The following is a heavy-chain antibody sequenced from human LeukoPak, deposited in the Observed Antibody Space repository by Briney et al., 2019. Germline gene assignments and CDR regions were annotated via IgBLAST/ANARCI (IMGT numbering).Heavy chain of an antibody. CDR2: IYTSGST. CDR3: ARDGVTTDAFDI. J-gene: IGHJ3*02. D-gene: IGHD4-11*01. Sequence: KPSETLSLTCTVSGASISSYYWSWIRPPAGKGLEWIGRIYTSGSTNYNPSLKSRVTMSVDTSKNKFSLKLSSVTAADTAVYYCARDGVTTDAFDIWGQGTMVTVSS. CDR1: GASISSYY. V-gene: IGHV4-4*07.